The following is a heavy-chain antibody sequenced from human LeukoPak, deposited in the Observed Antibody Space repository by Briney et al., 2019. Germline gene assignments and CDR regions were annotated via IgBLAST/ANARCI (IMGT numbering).Heavy chain of an antibody. CDR2: IYYSGST. V-gene: IGHV4-59*01. D-gene: IGHD2-21*02. CDR3: ARTVWSYCGGDCYPAGFDY. CDR1: GGSISSYY. J-gene: IGHJ4*02. Sequence: SETLSLTCTVSGGSISSYYWSWIRQPPGKGLEWIGYIYYSGSTNYNPSLKSRVTISVDTSKNQFSLKLSSVTAADTAVYYCARTVWSYCGGDCYPAGFDYWGQGTLVTVSS.